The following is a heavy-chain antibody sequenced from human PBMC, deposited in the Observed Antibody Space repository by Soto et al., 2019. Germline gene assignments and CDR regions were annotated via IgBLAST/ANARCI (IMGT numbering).Heavy chain of an antibody. V-gene: IGHV1-69*13. CDR1: GGTFSSYA. CDR2: IIPIFGTA. J-gene: IGHJ4*02. Sequence: ASVKVSCKASGGTFSSYAISWVRQAPGQGLEWMGGIIPIFGTANYAQKFQGRVTITADESTSTAYMELSSLRSEETAVYYCAGGKWELPSPLDYWGQGTLVTVSS. CDR3: AGGKWELPSPLDY. D-gene: IGHD1-26*01.